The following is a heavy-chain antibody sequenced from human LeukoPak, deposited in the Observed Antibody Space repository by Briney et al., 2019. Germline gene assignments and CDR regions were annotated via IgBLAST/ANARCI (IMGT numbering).Heavy chain of an antibody. CDR3: ASFPGTSRFEY. D-gene: IGHD1-26*01. CDR1: GGSISSYY. CDR2: IYYSGST. Sequence: KPSETLSLTCTVSGGSISSYYWSWIRQPPGKGLEWIGYIYYSGSTNYNPSLKSRVTISVDTSKNQFSLKLRSVTAADTAVYYCASFPGTSRFEYWGQGTLVTVSS. V-gene: IGHV4-59*01. J-gene: IGHJ4*02.